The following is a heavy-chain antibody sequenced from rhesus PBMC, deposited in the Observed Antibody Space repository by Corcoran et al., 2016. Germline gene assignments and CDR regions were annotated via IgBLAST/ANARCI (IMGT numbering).Heavy chain of an antibody. V-gene: IGHV4-76*01. CDR3: ASFSSGWFFDY. Sequence: QVQLQESGPGVVKPSETLSLTCAVSGGSISGGYAWSWIRQPPGKGLDWIGYIYGSSGITNYNPVLQNRVTISKDASKHECALKLSSVTAADTAVYYCASFSSGWFFDYWGQGVLVTVSS. J-gene: IGHJ4*01. CDR2: IYGSSGIT. D-gene: IGHD6-31*01. CDR1: GGSISGGYA.